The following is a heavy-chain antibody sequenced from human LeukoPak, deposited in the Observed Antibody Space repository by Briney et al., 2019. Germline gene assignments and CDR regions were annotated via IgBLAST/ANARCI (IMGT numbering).Heavy chain of an antibody. CDR1: GFTFSSYA. D-gene: IGHD3-9*01. Sequence: GGSLRLSCAASGFTFSSYAMSWVRQAPGKGLEWVSAISGSGGSTYYADSVKGRFIISRDNSKNTLYLQMNSLRAEDTAVYYCAKAAYYDILTGYSTPNWFDPWGQGTLVTVSS. V-gene: IGHV3-23*01. J-gene: IGHJ5*02. CDR2: ISGSGGST. CDR3: AKAAYYDILTGYSTPNWFDP.